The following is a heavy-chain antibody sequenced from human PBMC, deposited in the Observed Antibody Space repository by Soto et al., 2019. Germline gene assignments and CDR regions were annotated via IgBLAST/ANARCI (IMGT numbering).Heavy chain of an antibody. Sequence: GGSLRLSCAASGFTFSSYAMHWVRQAPGKGLEWVAVISNDGSNKYYADSVKGRFTISRDNSKNTLYLQMNSLRAEDTAVYYCARDAGVIAARPIIYYYYYGMDVWGQGTTVTVSS. V-gene: IGHV3-30-3*01. CDR3: ARDAGVIAARPIIYYYYYGMDV. CDR1: GFTFSSYA. CDR2: ISNDGSNK. J-gene: IGHJ6*02. D-gene: IGHD6-6*01.